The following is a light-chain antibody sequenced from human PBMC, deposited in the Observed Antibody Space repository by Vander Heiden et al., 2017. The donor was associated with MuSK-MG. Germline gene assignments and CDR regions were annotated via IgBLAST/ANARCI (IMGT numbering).Light chain of an antibody. CDR1: QSISSW. Sequence: DIQMTQSPSTLSASVGDRVTITCRASQSISSWLAWYQQKPGKAPKLLIYDASSLESGVPSRFSGSGSGTEFTLTISSLQPDDFATYYCQQENSSPMTFGQGTKVEIK. CDR3: QQENSSPMT. V-gene: IGKV1-5*01. CDR2: DAS. J-gene: IGKJ1*01.